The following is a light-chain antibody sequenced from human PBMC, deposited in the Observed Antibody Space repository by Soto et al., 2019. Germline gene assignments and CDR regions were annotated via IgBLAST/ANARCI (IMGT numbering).Light chain of an antibody. CDR2: EAN. J-gene: IGLJ1*01. Sequence: QSLRTQPAWVSVSPGQSVTISCTGPRSDIGDSNFISWYQHSPGKAPRLLIYEANNRPSGVSRRFSGSKAGNTASLTISGLLDDDEADYFCASFRSGTILVFGSGTKVTVL. V-gene: IGLV2-14*01. CDR3: ASFRSGTILV. CDR1: RSDIGDSNF.